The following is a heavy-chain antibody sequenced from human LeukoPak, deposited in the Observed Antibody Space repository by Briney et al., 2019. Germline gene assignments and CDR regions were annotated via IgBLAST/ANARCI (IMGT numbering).Heavy chain of an antibody. CDR3: AKDRTYYDFWSGYYTGIDPGYFDY. Sequence: SGGSLRLSCAASGFTFSDYYMSWIRQAPGKGLEWVSYISSSGSTIYYADSVKGRFTISRDNAKNSLYLQMNSLRAEDTAVYYCAKDRTYYDFWSGYYTGIDPGYFDYWGQGTLVTVSS. V-gene: IGHV3-11*01. CDR1: GFTFSDYY. J-gene: IGHJ4*02. D-gene: IGHD3-3*01. CDR2: ISSSGSTI.